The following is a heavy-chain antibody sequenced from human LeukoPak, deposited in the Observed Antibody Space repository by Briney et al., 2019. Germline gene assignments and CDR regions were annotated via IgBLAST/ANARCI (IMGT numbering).Heavy chain of an antibody. Sequence: GESLKISCKGSGFSFTSNWIAWVRQMPGKGLEWMGIIYPGDSDTRYSPSFQGQATISADKSISTAYLQWSSLKASDTAMYYCARQYGRPFDYWGQGTLVTVSS. V-gene: IGHV5-51*01. D-gene: IGHD4-17*01. CDR1: GFSFTSNW. CDR2: IYPGDSDT. CDR3: ARQYGRPFDY. J-gene: IGHJ4*02.